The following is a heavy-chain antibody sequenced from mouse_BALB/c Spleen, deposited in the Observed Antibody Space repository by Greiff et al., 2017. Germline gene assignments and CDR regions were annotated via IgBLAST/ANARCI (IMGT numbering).Heavy chain of an antibody. CDR2: ISNGGGST. J-gene: IGHJ4*01. D-gene: IGHD2-1*01. Sequence: EVKLEESGGGLVQPGGSLKLSCAASGFTFSSYTMSWVRQTPEKRLEWVAYISNGGGSTYYPDTVKGRFTISRDNAKNTLYLQMSSLKSEDTAMYYCARRDGNYGMDYWGQGTSVTVSS. CDR1: GFTFSSYT. CDR3: ARRDGNYGMDY. V-gene: IGHV5-12-2*01.